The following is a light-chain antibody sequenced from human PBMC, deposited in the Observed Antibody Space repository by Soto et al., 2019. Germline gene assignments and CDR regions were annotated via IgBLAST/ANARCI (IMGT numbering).Light chain of an antibody. V-gene: IGLV1-40*01. CDR2: GNS. Sequence: QSVLTQPPSVSGAPGQRVTISCTGSNSSIGAGYDVHWYQQLPGTAPKLLIYGNSNRPSGVPDRFSGSKSGTSASLAITGLQAEEDADYYCQSYDSSLSGSVFGGGTKVTVL. CDR1: NSSIGAGYD. J-gene: IGLJ2*01. CDR3: QSYDSSLSGSV.